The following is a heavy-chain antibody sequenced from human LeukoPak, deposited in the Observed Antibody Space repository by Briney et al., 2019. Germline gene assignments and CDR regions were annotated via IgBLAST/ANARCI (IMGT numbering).Heavy chain of an antibody. D-gene: IGHD3-10*01. Sequence: GGSLRLSCAASGITFSDHYMSWIRQAPGKGLEWLSYISSGGDSIYYADSVKGRFTISRDNAKNSVSLQMNSLRAEDTAVYYYASGSYGSGFYYFYYMDVWGKGTTVTVSS. CDR1: GITFSDHY. J-gene: IGHJ6*03. CDR2: ISSGGDSI. CDR3: ASGSYGSGFYYFYYMDV. V-gene: IGHV3-11*04.